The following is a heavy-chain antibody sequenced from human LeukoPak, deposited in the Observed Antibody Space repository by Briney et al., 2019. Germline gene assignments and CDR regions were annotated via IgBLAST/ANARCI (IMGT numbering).Heavy chain of an antibody. CDR1: GDSISNSRYS. J-gene: IGHJ4*02. V-gene: IGHV4-39*07. Sequence: ASETLSLTCTVSGDSISNSRYSWGWIRQPPGKGLEWIGSIYYSGSTYYNPSLKSRVTISVDTSKNQFSLKLSSVTAADTAVYYCARGKRYYYDSSGYQGSTNFDYWGQGTLVTVSS. CDR2: IYYSGST. CDR3: ARGKRYYYDSSGYQGSTNFDY. D-gene: IGHD3-22*01.